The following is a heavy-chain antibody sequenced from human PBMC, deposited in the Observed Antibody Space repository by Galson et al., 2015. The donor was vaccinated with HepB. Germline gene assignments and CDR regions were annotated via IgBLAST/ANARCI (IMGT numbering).Heavy chain of an antibody. D-gene: IGHD2-2*02. CDR2: ISYDGSNK. CDR3: ARELGVGVPAAIVKY. J-gene: IGHJ4*02. V-gene: IGHV3-30-3*01. Sequence: SLRLSCAASGFTFSSYAMHWVRQAPGKGLEWVVVISYDGSNKYYADSVKGRFTISRDNSKNTLYLQMNSLRAEDTAVYYCARELGVGVPAAIVKYWGQGTLVTVSS. CDR1: GFTFSSYA.